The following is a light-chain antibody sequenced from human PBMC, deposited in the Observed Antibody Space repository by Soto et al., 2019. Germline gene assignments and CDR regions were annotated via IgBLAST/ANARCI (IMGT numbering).Light chain of an antibody. J-gene: IGKJ4*01. V-gene: IGKV3-15*01. CDR1: QSVSSN. CDR2: GAF. Sequence: EIVMTQSPATLSVSPGERATLSCRASQSVSSNLAWYQQKPGQAPRLLIYGAFTRATGIPARFSGSGSGTEFTLKISSLQSEDFAVYYCQQYKNWPQLTFGGGTKVQSK. CDR3: QQYKNWPQLT.